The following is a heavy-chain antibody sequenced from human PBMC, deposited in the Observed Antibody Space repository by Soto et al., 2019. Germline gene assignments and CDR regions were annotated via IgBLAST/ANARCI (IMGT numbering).Heavy chain of an antibody. D-gene: IGHD3-10*01. CDR2: IYYSGST. Sequence: PSETLSLTCTVSGGSISSYYWSWIRQPPGKGLEWIGYIYYSGSTNYNPSLKSRVTISVDTSKNQFSLKLSSVTAADTAVYYCARARLLWFGELFPRRGDAFDIWGQGTMVTVSS. J-gene: IGHJ3*02. CDR3: ARARLLWFGELFPRRGDAFDI. V-gene: IGHV4-59*01. CDR1: GGSISSYY.